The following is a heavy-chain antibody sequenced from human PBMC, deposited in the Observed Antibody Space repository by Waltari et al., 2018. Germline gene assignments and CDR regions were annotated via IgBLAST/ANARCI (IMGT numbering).Heavy chain of an antibody. CDR3: ARPVAGYYWYFDL. D-gene: IGHD6-19*01. J-gene: IGHJ2*01. CDR1: GYSISRGSY. V-gene: IGHV4-38-2*01. CDR2: IYHSGST. Sequence: QVQLQESGPGLVKPSETLSLTCAVSGYSISRGSYWGWIRQPPGKGLEWIGSIYHSGSTYYNPSLKSRVTISVDTSKNQFSLKLSSVTAADTAVYYCARPVAGYYWYFDLWGRGTLVTVSS.